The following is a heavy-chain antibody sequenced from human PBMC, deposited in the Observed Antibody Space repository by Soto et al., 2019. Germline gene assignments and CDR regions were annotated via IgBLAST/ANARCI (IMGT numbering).Heavy chain of an antibody. V-gene: IGHV4-39*01. D-gene: IGHD2-2*01. J-gene: IGHJ6*02. CDR2: IYNSGRT. CDR3: ARLNGYCISSSCHGHYAMDV. CDR1: NAPVDRSTYT. Sequence: SETLSLTCTVSNAPVDRSTYTWGWIRQPPGKGLEWIGSIYNSGRTYYNPSLNSRVTVSVDTSKNQFSLKVTSVTAADTAVYYCARLNGYCISSSCHGHYAMDVWGQGTTVTVSS.